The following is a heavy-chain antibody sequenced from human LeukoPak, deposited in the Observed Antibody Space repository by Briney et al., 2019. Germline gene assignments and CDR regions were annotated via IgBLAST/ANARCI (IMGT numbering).Heavy chain of an antibody. J-gene: IGHJ4*02. CDR1: GFTFSNHG. CDR2: ISPTGGAI. Sequence: PGGTLRLSCAASGFTFSNHGMNWVRQAPGRGLEWVSSISPTGGAIFYADSLRGRFTISRDNAKNSLYLQMNSLRAEDTALYFCASGIRERGFDYWGQGTLVTVSS. CDR3: ASGIRERGFDY. V-gene: IGHV3-21*01. D-gene: IGHD1-1*01.